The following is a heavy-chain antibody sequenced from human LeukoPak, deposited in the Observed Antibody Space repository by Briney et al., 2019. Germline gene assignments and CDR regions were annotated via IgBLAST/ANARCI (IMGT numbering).Heavy chain of an antibody. CDR3: ARDRRGPYYDILTGYFGY. D-gene: IGHD3-9*01. V-gene: IGHV3-23*01. CDR2: IAGNGVTT. Sequence: PGGSLRLSCAASGFTFNTYAMSWFRQTPGKGLEWVSGIAGNGVTTYYADSVKGRFIISRDNSRSTLYLQMNSLRAEDTAVYYCARDRRGPYYDILTGYFGYWGQGTLVTVSS. J-gene: IGHJ4*02. CDR1: GFTFNTYA.